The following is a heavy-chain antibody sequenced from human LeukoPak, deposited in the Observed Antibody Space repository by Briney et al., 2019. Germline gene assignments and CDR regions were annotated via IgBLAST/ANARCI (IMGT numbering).Heavy chain of an antibody. V-gene: IGHV5-51*01. Sequence: GESLQISCQGSGYSINNYWIGWVRPMPGKGLEWMGIIYPADSDIRYSPSFQGQVTISADKSISTAYLQWSSLKASDTAMYYCARQEYCSGGSCYTWFDPWGQGTLVTVSS. D-gene: IGHD2-15*01. CDR1: GYSINNYW. CDR2: IYPADSDI. J-gene: IGHJ5*02. CDR3: ARQEYCSGGSCYTWFDP.